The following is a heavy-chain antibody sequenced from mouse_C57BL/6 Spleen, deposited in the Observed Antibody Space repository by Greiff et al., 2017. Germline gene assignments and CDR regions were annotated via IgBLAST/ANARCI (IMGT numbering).Heavy chain of an antibody. D-gene: IGHD1-1*01. CDR2: IYPRSGNT. Sequence: QVQLQQSGAELARPGASVKLSCKASGYTFTSYGISWVKQRTGQGLEWIGEIYPRSGNTYYNEKFKGKATLTADKSSSTAYMEIRSLTSEDSAVYFCASPVVDYYAMDYWGQGTSVTVSS. J-gene: IGHJ4*01. CDR3: ASPVVDYYAMDY. CDR1: GYTFTSYG. V-gene: IGHV1-81*01.